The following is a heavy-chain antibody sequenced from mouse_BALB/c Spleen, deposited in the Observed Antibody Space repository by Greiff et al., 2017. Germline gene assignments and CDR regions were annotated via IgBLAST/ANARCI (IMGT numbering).Heavy chain of an antibody. D-gene: IGHD2-2*01. V-gene: IGHV1-52*01. CDR2: IGPYDSET. J-gene: IGHJ3*01. Sequence: QVQLQQPGAGLVRPGASVKLSCTASGFTFTSYWMNWVKQRPEQGLEWIGRIGPYDSETHYNQKFKDKPILTVDKSSSTAYMQLSSLASKDSAVYSCARGEGYAVNYWGQGTLVTVSA. CDR3: ARGEGYAVNY. CDR1: GFTFTSYW.